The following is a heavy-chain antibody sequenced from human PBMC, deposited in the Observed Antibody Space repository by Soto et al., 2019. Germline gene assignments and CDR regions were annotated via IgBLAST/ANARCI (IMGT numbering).Heavy chain of an antibody. V-gene: IGHV1-3*01. CDR1: GYTFTSYT. D-gene: IGHD6-13*01. CDR3: ARWQQNFDY. CDR2: INAGNGNT. J-gene: IGHJ4*02. Sequence: QVHLVQSGTEVKKPGASVKVSCTASGYTFTSYTIHWVRQAPGQRLEWMGWINAGNGNTKYSQNFQGRVTITRDTSASTAYMELSSLTSEDTAVYYCARWQQNFDYWGQGTLVTVSS.